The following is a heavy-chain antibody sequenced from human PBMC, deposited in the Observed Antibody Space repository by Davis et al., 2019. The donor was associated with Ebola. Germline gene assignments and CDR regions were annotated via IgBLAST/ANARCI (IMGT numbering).Heavy chain of an antibody. CDR3: ARGLGFDP. D-gene: IGHD3-16*01. CDR1: GFTFSSYA. V-gene: IGHV3-23*01. CDR2: ISGSGGST. J-gene: IGHJ5*02. Sequence: GESLKISCAASGFTFSSYAMSWVRQAPGKGLEWVSAISGSGGSTYYADSVKGRFTISRDNSKNTLYLQMNSLRAEDTAVYYCARGLGFDPWGQGTLVTVSS.